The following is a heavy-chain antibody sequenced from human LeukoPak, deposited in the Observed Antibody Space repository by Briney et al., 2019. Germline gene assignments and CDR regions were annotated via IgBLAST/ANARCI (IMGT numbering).Heavy chain of an antibody. CDR2: INSGGSGT. J-gene: IGHJ3*02. CDR1: GFNFASNW. D-gene: IGHD2-2*01. V-gene: IGHV3-74*01. CDR3: ARDFCSSEACPFRDDAFDI. Sequence: PGGSLRLSCAASGFNFASNWMHWVRQTPGKGLVWVSRINSGGSGTSYADSVEGRFTISRDNAKNTLYLQMNSLRAEDTAVYYYARDFCSSEACPFRDDAFDIWGQGTKVTVSS.